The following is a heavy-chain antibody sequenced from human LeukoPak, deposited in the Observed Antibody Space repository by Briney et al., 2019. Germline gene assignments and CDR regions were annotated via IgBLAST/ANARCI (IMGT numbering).Heavy chain of an antibody. D-gene: IGHD3-16*02. J-gene: IGHJ4*02. CDR2: IYTSGST. Sequence: SETLSLTCTVSGGSISSYYWSWIRQPAGKGLEWIGRIYTSGSTNYNPSLKSRVTMSVDTSKNQFSLKLSSVTAADTAVYYCARGGADYDYVWGSYRYAYYFDYWGQGTLVTVSS. CDR1: GGSISSYY. V-gene: IGHV4-4*07. CDR3: ARGGADYDYVWGSYRYAYYFDY.